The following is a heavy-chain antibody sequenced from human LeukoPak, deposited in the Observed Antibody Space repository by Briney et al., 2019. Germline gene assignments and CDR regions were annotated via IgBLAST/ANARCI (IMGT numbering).Heavy chain of an antibody. D-gene: IGHD2-2*02. CDR3: AREGTGGYCSSTSCYTLDY. J-gene: IGHJ4*02. CDR1: GYTFTSYD. V-gene: IGHV1-8*01. CDR2: MNPNSGNT. Sequence: ASVKVSCKASGYTFTSYDINWVRQATGQGLEWMGWMNPNSGNTGYAQKFQGRVTMTRNTSISTAYMELSSLRSEDTAVYYCAREGTGGYCSSTSCYTLDYWGQGTLVTVSS.